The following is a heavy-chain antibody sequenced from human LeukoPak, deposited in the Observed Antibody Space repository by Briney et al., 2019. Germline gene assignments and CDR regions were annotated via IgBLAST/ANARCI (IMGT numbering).Heavy chain of an antibody. CDR2: IKQDGSEK. CDR1: GFTFDDYG. V-gene: IGHV3-7*03. Sequence: GGSLRLSCAASGFTFDDYGMSWVRQVPGKGLEWVANIKQDGSEKYYVDSVKGRFTISRDNAKNSLYLQMNSLRAEDTAVYYCARRMVRGGPVYWGQGTLVTVSS. D-gene: IGHD3-10*01. J-gene: IGHJ4*02. CDR3: ARRMVRGGPVY.